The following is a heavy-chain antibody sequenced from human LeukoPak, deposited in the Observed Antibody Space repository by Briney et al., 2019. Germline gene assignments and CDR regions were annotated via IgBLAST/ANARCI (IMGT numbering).Heavy chain of an antibody. CDR3: AELGITMIGGV. Sequence: GGSLRLSCAPSGFTFSSYSMNWVRQAPGKGLGWVSSISSSSSYIYYADSVKGRFTISRDNAKNSLYLQMNSLRAEDTAVYYCAELGITMIGGVWGKGTTVTISS. J-gene: IGHJ6*04. V-gene: IGHV3-21*01. CDR2: ISSSSSYI. CDR1: GFTFSSYS. D-gene: IGHD3-10*02.